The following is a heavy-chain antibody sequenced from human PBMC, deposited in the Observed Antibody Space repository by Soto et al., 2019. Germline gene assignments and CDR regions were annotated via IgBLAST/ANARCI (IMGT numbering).Heavy chain of an antibody. CDR2: MNPNSGNT. D-gene: IGHD3-3*01. CDR3: ARGGLLEWLPRYYYYYMDV. CDR1: AYTFTSYD. Sequence: ASVKVSCKASAYTFTSYDINWVRQATGQGLERMGWMNPNSGNTGYAQKFQGRVTMTRNTSISTAYMELSSLRSEDTAVYYCARGGLLEWLPRYYYYYMDVWGKGTTVTVSS. V-gene: IGHV1-8*01. J-gene: IGHJ6*03.